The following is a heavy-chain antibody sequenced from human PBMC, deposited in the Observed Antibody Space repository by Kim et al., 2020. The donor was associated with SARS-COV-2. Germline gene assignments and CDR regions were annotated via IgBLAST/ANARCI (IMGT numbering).Heavy chain of an antibody. Sequence: GGSLRLSCAASGFTFSSYWMSWVRQAPGKGLEWVANIKQDGSEKYYVDSVKGRFTISRDNAKNSLYLQMNSLRAEDTAVYYCARDGFGYCSGGSCYTTYTITVHHWGQGTLVTVSS. CDR2: IKQDGSEK. CDR1: GFTFSSYW. V-gene: IGHV3-7*01. D-gene: IGHD2-15*01. J-gene: IGHJ4*02. CDR3: ARDGFGYCSGGSCYTTYTITVHH.